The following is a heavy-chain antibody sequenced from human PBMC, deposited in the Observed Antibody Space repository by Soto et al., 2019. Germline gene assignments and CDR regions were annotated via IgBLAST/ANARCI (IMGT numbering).Heavy chain of an antibody. CDR3: ARAWGEAFDF. V-gene: IGHV4-59*01. CDR2: IYYTGST. CDR1: GGSSSSYY. J-gene: IGHJ4*02. D-gene: IGHD3-16*01. Sequence: QVQLQESGPGLVKPSETLSLTCTVSGGSSSSYYWSWIRQPPGKGLEWIGYIYYTGSTNYNPSLKSRVTISVDTSKNQFSLKLSSVTAADTAVYYCARAWGEAFDFWGQGTLVTVSS.